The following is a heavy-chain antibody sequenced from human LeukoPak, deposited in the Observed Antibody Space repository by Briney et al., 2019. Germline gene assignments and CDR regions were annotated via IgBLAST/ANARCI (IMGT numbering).Heavy chain of an antibody. J-gene: IGHJ4*02. CDR2: IFYSGST. CDR1: GGSISTSNYY. V-gene: IGHV4-39*07. D-gene: IGHD3-9*01. Sequence: SETLSLTCTVSGGSISTSNYYWGWIRQPPGKGLEWIGNIFYSGSTYYGPSLKSRLTISLDTSRNQFSLKLSSVTAADTAVYYCARGRYFKDYWGQGTLVTVSS. CDR3: ARGRYFKDY.